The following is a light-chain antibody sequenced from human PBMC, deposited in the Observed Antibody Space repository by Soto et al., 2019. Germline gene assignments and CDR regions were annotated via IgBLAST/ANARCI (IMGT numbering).Light chain of an antibody. CDR3: SSYAGRNTVV. J-gene: IGLJ2*01. Sequence: QSVLTQPASVSGSPGQSITISCTGTSSDVGGYNYVSWYQQHPDKAPKLMIFEVTKRPSGVPDRFSGSKSGNTASLTVSGLQAEDEADYYCSSYAGRNTVVFGGGTKLTVL. CDR1: SSDVGGYNY. V-gene: IGLV2-8*01. CDR2: EVT.